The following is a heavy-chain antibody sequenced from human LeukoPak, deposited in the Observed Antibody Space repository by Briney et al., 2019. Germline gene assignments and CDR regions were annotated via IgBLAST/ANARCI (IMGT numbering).Heavy chain of an antibody. J-gene: IGHJ6*02. D-gene: IGHD3-3*01. CDR2: ISSSGSTI. CDR3: ARDVSALSITIPSVGGMDV. CDR1: GFTFSSYE. Sequence: GGSLRLSCAASGFTFSSYEMNWVRQAPGKGLEWVSYISSSGSTIYYADSVKGRFTISRDNAKNSLYLQMNSLRAEDTAVYYCARDVSALSITIPSVGGMDVWGQGTTVTVSS. V-gene: IGHV3-48*03.